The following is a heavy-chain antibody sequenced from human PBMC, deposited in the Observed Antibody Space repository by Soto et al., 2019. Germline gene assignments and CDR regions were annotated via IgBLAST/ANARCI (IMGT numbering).Heavy chain of an antibody. D-gene: IGHD3-16*01. CDR2: VHESGST. CDR1: GDAISNYY. J-gene: IGHJ4*02. CDR3: ARGTRALITSFFAY. Sequence: SETLSLTCSVSGDAISNYYWSWIRQTPGRGLEWIGCVHESGSTDYNPSLEGRVTISLHTSKSQFSLSLRSATAADTATYFCARGTRALITSFFAYWGQGIPVTVSS. V-gene: IGHV4-59*01.